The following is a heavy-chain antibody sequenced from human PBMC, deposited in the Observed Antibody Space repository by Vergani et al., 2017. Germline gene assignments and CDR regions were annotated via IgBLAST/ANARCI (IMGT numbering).Heavy chain of an antibody. J-gene: IGHJ4*02. V-gene: IGHV4-39*01. CDR3: ARSREQWPYYFDY. Sequence: QLQLQESGPGLVKPSETLSLTCTVSGGSISSSSYYWGWIRQPPGKGLEWIGSIYYSGSTYYNPSLKSRVTISVDTSKNQFSLKLSSVTAADTAVYYCARSREQWPYYFDYWGQGTLVTVSS. CDR2: IYYSGST. CDR1: GGSISSSSYY. D-gene: IGHD6-19*01.